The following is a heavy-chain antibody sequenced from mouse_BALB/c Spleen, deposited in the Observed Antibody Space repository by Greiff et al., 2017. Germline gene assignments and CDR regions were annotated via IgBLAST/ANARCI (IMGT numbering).Heavy chain of an antibody. CDR1: GYTFTDYW. CDR2: IDTSDSYT. V-gene: IGHV1-69*01. CDR3: ARRLYYGYHYAMDY. J-gene: IGHJ4*01. D-gene: IGHD2-2*01. Sequence: QVQLQQPGAELVMPGASVKMSCKASGYTFTDYWMHWVKQRPGQGLEWIGAIDTSDSYTSYNQKFKGKATLTVDESSSTAYMQLSSLTSEDSAVYYCARRLYYGYHYAMDYWGQGTSVTVSS.